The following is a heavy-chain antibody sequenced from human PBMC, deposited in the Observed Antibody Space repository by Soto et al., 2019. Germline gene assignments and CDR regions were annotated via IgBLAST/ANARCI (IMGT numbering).Heavy chain of an antibody. D-gene: IGHD3-22*01. J-gene: IGHJ4*02. Sequence: GGSLRLSCAASGFTFSTYRMHWVRQAPGKGLVWVSRISSDGSTTTYADSVKGRFTISRDNAKNTLYLQMNSLRGEDTAVYYCARDSGYSVNDYWGQGTLVTVSS. V-gene: IGHV3-74*01. CDR1: GFTFSTYR. CDR3: ARDSGYSVNDY. CDR2: ISSDGSTT.